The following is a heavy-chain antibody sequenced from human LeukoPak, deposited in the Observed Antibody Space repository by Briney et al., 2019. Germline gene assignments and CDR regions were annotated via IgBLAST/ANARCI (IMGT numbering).Heavy chain of an antibody. CDR3: ARERSSQGYFDF. V-gene: IGHV5-51*01. J-gene: IGHJ4*02. D-gene: IGHD6-6*01. Sequence: GESLKISCQVSGYSFATYWIGWVRQMPGKGLEWMGIIYPDDSDTRYSPSFQGQVTISADKSISTAYLQWSSLKASDTAMYYCARERSSQGYFDFWGQGTLVTVSS. CDR1: GYSFATYW. CDR2: IYPDDSDT.